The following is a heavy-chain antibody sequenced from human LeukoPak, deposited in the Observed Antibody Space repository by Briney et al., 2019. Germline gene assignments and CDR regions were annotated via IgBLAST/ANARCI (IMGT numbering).Heavy chain of an antibody. V-gene: IGHV1-18*01. J-gene: IGHJ1*01. CDR1: GGTFSSYA. CDR2: ISAYNGNT. D-gene: IGHD6-19*01. CDR3: ARDSSGWYEYFQH. Sequence: ASVKVSCKASGGTFSSYAISWVRQAPGQGLEWMGWISAYNGNTNYAQKLQGRVTMTTDTSTSTAYMELRSLRSDDTAVYYCARDSSGWYEYFQHWGQGILVTVSS.